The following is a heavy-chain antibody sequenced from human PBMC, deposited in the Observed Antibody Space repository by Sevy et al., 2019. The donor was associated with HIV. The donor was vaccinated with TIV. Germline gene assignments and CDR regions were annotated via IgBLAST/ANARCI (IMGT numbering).Heavy chain of an antibody. CDR2: ISYDGSNK. CDR1: GFTFSSYA. Sequence: GGSLRLSCAASGFTFSSYAMHWVRQAPGKGLEWVAVISYDGSNKYYAHSVKGRFTISRDNSKNTLYLQMNSLRAEDTAVYYCARKGDYYDSSGLRALLFDYWGQGTLVTVSS. V-gene: IGHV3-30-3*01. D-gene: IGHD3-22*01. CDR3: ARKGDYYDSSGLRALLFDY. J-gene: IGHJ4*02.